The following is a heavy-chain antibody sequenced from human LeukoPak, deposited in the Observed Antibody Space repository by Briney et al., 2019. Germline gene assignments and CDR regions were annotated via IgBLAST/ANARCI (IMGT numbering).Heavy chain of an antibody. CDR1: GFTFNSYA. Sequence: PGGSLRLSCAASGFTFNSYAMSWVRQAPGKGLEWVSPISVGGGSTHYADSVKGRFTISRDNSKTTLYLQMNSLRAEDAAVYYCAKAPGDRFASGYDRYFDYWGQGTLVTVSS. J-gene: IGHJ4*02. CDR3: AKAPGDRFASGYDRYFDY. V-gene: IGHV3-23*01. D-gene: IGHD5-12*01. CDR2: ISVGGGST.